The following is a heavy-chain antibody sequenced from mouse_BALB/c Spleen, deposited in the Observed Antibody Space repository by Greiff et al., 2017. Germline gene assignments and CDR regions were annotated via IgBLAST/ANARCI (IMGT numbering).Heavy chain of an antibody. CDR1: GYSFTGYY. CDR2: VNPNNGGT. CDR3: ARAEIYYYAMDY. J-gene: IGHJ4*01. V-gene: IGHV1-34*01. Sequence: VQLQQSGAELVKPGASVKLSCKASGYSFTGYYMHWVKQSHGKSLEWIGRVNPNNGGTSYNQKFKGKAILTVDKSSSTAYMELRSLTSEDSAVYYCARAEIYYYAMDYWGQGTSVTVSS.